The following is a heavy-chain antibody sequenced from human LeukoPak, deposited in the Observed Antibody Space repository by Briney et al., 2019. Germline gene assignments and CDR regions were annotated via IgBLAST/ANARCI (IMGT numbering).Heavy chain of an antibody. CDR1: GGSISSYY. Sequence: SETLSLTCTVSGGSISSYYWSWIRQPPGKGLEWIGYIYYSGSTNYNPSLKSRVTISVDTSKNQFSLKLSSVTAADTAVYYCARTYGSGSPFDYWGQGTLVTVSS. V-gene: IGHV4-59*12. D-gene: IGHD3-10*01. CDR2: IYYSGST. J-gene: IGHJ4*02. CDR3: ARTYGSGSPFDY.